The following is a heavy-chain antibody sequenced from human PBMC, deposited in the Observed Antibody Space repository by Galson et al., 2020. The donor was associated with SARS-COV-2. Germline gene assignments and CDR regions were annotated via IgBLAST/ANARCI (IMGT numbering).Heavy chain of an antibody. V-gene: IGHV5-51*01. J-gene: IGHJ6*03. CDR1: GYTFSTYW. D-gene: IGHD4-17*01. CDR3: ARHETTVTTPGSFYYHMDV. CDR2: IWPSDSDT. Sequence: GESLKISCKASGYTFSTYWIGWVRQKPGKGLEWMGIIWPSDSDTRYSPSFQGQVTISADKSINTAYLHWSRLQASDTAIYYCARHETTVTTPGSFYYHMDVWGKGTTVTVSS.